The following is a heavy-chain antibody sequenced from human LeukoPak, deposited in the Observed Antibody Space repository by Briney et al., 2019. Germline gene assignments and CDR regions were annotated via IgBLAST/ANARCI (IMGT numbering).Heavy chain of an antibody. Sequence: GGSLRLSCAASGFTFSSYEMHWVRQAPGKGLEWVSYISSSGSTIYYADAVKGRFTISRDNAKNSLYLQMNSLRAEDTALYYCARSGVGYCTNGVCFVDYWGQGTLVTVSS. CDR3: ARSGVGYCTNGVCFVDY. D-gene: IGHD2-8*01. CDR2: ISSSGSTI. V-gene: IGHV3-48*03. CDR1: GFTFSSYE. J-gene: IGHJ4*02.